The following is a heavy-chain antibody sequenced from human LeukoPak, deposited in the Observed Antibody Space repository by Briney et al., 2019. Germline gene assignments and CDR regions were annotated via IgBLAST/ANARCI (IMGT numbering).Heavy chain of an antibody. V-gene: IGHV4-39*01. CDR3: ARLDYYDSSGTFDY. J-gene: IGHJ4*02. CDR1: GGSISSSSYY. CDR2: IYYSGST. D-gene: IGHD3-22*01. Sequence: PSETLSLTCTVSGGSISSSSYYWGWIRQPPGKGLEWLVSIYYSGSTYYNPSLKSRVTISVDTSKNQFSLKLSSVTAADTAVYYCARLDYYDSSGTFDYWGQGTLVTVSS.